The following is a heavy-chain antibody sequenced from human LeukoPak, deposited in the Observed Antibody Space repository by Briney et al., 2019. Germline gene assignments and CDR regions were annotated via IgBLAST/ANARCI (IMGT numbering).Heavy chain of an antibody. V-gene: IGHV4-61*02. Sequence: TLSLTFTVSGGSLSRGSYYWSWIRQPAGKGMEWIGRIYTSGSTNYNPSLKRRVSISVDTSKNQFSLKLSSETPADTAVYYCARGDYDFWSAYSYWGQGTLVAVSS. D-gene: IGHD3-3*01. CDR2: IYTSGST. CDR3: ARGDYDFWSAYSY. CDR1: GGSLSRGSYY. J-gene: IGHJ4*02.